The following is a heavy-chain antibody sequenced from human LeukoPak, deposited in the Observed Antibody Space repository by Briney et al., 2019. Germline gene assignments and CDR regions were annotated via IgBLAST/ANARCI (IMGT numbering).Heavy chain of an antibody. CDR2: ISSSSNYI. V-gene: IGHV3-21*01. Sequence: GGSLRLSCAASGFTFSSYSRNWVRQAPGKGLEWVSSISSSSNYIHYADSVKGRFTISRDNAKNSLYLQMNSLRAEDTDVYYCTRDVGASAPDAFDIWGQGTMVTVSS. CDR3: TRDVGASAPDAFDI. J-gene: IGHJ3*02. CDR1: GFTFSSYS. D-gene: IGHD1-26*01.